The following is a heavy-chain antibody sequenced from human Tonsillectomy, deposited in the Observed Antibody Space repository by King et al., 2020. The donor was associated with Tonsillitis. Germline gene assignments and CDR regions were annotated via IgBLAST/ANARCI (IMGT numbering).Heavy chain of an antibody. CDR3: AGAHSSGYWAYFYYMDV. CDR1: GATFNNYA. J-gene: IGHJ6*03. D-gene: IGHD3-22*01. V-gene: IGHV1-69*01. CDR2: IIPPFGTG. Sequence: VQLVQSGAEVKKPGSSVKVSCKASGATFNNYAISWMRQAPGQGLEWMGGIIPPFGTGKYAQKFQGRVPITADESTSTAYMELNSLRSADTAAYYWAGAHSSGYWAYFYYMDVWGKGTTVTVSS.